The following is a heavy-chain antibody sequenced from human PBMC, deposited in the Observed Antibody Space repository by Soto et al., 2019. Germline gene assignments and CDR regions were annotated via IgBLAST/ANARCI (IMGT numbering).Heavy chain of an antibody. CDR1: GGSISSSSYY. V-gene: IGHV4-39*01. J-gene: IGHJ6*03. CDR3: ARRGTGTTHYYYYYYMDV. CDR2: IYYSGST. Sequence: SETLSLTCTVSGGSISSSSYYWGWIRQPPGKGLEWIGSIYYSGSTYYNPSLKSRVTISVDTYKNQFFLKLSPVTAADTAVYYCARRGTGTTHYYYYYYMDVWGKGTTVTVSS. D-gene: IGHD1-7*01.